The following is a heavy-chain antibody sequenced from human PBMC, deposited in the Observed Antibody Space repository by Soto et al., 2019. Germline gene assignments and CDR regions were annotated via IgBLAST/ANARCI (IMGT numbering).Heavy chain of an antibody. CDR3: GRDGSGGIIDS. CDR1: GYTFTGYG. D-gene: IGHD2-15*01. V-gene: IGHV1-18*01. CDR2: SSVFNGNT. Sequence: QVQLVQSGAEVKKPGASVKVSCKTSGYTFTGYGINWVRQAPGHGLEWMGGSSVFNGNTKYGQNIQDRVIMTTDTSTSTAYMELRSLRSDDTAVYFCGRDGSGGIIDSWGQGTMLIVSS. J-gene: IGHJ3*01.